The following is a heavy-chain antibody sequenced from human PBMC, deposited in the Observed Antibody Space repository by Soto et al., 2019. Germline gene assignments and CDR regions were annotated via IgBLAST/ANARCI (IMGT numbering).Heavy chain of an antibody. J-gene: IGHJ6*02. CDR3: GRGPSPRAPAGGTPYYYAMDV. V-gene: IGHV1-8*02. Sequence: QVQLVQSGAEVKQSGASVKVSCKASGYDFTAYDINWVRQASGQGLEWMGWMNPINGATGSARRFQGRVSMTRNTATGTAYVELTSRRSDDTAVYYCGRGPSPRAPAGGTPYYYAMDVWGQGTTVTVSS. CDR2: MNPINGAT. D-gene: IGHD6-13*01. CDR1: GYDFTAYD.